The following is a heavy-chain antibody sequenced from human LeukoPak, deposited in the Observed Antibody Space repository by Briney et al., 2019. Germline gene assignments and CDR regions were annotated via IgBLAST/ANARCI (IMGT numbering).Heavy chain of an antibody. D-gene: IGHD3-22*01. CDR1: GFTFSSYW. V-gene: IGHV3-7*03. CDR3: AKDIDYYEPSGFQH. Sequence: PGGSLRLSCAASGFTFSSYWMSWVRQAPGKGLEWVANIKQDGSEKYYVDSVKGRFTISRDNAKNSLYLQMNSLRAEDTALYYCAKDIDYYEPSGFQHWGQGTLVTVSS. J-gene: IGHJ1*01. CDR2: IKQDGSEK.